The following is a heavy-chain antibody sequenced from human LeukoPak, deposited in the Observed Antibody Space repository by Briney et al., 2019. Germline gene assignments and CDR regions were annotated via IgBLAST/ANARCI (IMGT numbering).Heavy chain of an antibody. Sequence: GGSLRLSCAASGFSFSSHSMNWVRQAPGKGLEWVSSVSSSSSFIYYADSVKGRFTISRDNAKKSLYLQMNSLRAEDTAVYYCARDYGPGSYGMDVWGQGTTVTVSS. D-gene: IGHD3-10*01. J-gene: IGHJ6*02. CDR2: VSSSSSFI. V-gene: IGHV3-21*01. CDR3: ARDYGPGSYGMDV. CDR1: GFSFSSHS.